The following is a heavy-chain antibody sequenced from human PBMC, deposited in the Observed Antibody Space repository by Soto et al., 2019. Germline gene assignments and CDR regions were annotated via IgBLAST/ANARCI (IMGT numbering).Heavy chain of an antibody. CDR3: ARVVEVATIDY. D-gene: IGHD5-12*01. CDR1: GFTFSSYS. CDR2: ISSSSSYI. Sequence: EVQLVESGGGLVKPGGYLRLSCAASGFTFSSYSMNWVRQAPGKGLEWVSSISSSSSYIYYADSVKGRFTISRDNAKNSLYLQMNSLRAEDTAVYYCARVVEVATIDYWGQGTLVTVSS. V-gene: IGHV3-21*01. J-gene: IGHJ4*02.